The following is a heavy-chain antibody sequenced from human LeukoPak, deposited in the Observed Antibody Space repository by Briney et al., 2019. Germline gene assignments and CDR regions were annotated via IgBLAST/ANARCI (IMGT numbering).Heavy chain of an antibody. D-gene: IGHD2-2*01. CDR2: IWYDGSNK. Sequence: PGRSLRLSCAASGFTFSSYGMHWVRQAPGKGLEWVAVIWYDGSNKYYADSVKGRFTISRDNSKNTLYLQMNSLRAEDTAVYYCARSSTNYYYGMDVWGQGTTVSVSS. CDR3: ARSSTNYYYGMDV. J-gene: IGHJ6*02. V-gene: IGHV3-33*01. CDR1: GFTFSSYG.